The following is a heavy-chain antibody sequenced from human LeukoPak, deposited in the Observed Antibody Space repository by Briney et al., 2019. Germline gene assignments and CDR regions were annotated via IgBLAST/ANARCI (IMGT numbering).Heavy chain of an antibody. CDR3: ATTFQGWPILDY. V-gene: IGHV3-30*02. CDR1: GFTFSSSG. D-gene: IGHD1-1*01. CDR2: IRNDGSNK. Sequence: GGSLRLSCAASGFTFSSSGMHWVRQAPGKGPEWVAYIRNDGSNKNYADSVKGRFTISRDNSQNTLYLQMNSLRADDTAVYYCATTFQGWPILDYWGQGTLVTVSS. J-gene: IGHJ4*02.